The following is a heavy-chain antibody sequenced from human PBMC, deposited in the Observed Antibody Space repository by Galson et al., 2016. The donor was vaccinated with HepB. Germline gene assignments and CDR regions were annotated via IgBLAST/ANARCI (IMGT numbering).Heavy chain of an antibody. CDR3: AREAGIAAAATYDY. J-gene: IGHJ4*02. D-gene: IGHD6-13*01. CDR2: IWSDGSNK. V-gene: IGHV3-33*01. CDR1: GFTFSRYG. Sequence: SLRLSCAASGFTFSRYGMHWVRQAPGKGLEWVALIWSDGSNKYYADSVKGRFTISRDNSKNTAYLQMNSLRAEDRAVYHCAREAGIAAAATYDYWGQGTLVTVSS.